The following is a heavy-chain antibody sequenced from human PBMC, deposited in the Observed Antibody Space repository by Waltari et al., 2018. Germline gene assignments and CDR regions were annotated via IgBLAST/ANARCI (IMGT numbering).Heavy chain of an antibody. D-gene: IGHD3-16*01. CDR1: GFTFNNYA. CDR3: AKEDFGGVDH. Sequence: EVQLLESGGGLVQLGGSLRLPCAASGFTFNNYALSWVRPAPGKWLEVVSVIYSGGTTYYADSVEGRFTISRDNSKNTLYLQMNSLRPEDTAVYHCAKEDFGGVDHWGQGTLVTVSS. V-gene: IGHV3-23*03. CDR2: VIYSGGTT. J-gene: IGHJ5*02.